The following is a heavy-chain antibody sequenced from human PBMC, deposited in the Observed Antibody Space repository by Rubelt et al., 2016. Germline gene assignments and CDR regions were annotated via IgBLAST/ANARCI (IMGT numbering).Heavy chain of an antibody. V-gene: IGHV4-59*01. CDR2: FYSSGRT. CDR1: GASIRNNH. J-gene: IGHJ4*02. Sequence: VQLQESGPGLVEPSETLSLTCTVSGASIRNNHWSWVRQPPGKGLAWIGYFYSSGRTNSNPSLRSRVPISVDPSKNQFTLKLNSVTAADTAVYYCARTDYDSCGCLDVWGQGTLVTVSS. CDR3: ARTDYDSCGCLDV. D-gene: IGHD3-22*01.